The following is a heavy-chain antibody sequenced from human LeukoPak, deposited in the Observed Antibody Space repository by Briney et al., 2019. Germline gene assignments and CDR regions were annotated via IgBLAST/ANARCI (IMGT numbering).Heavy chain of an antibody. V-gene: IGHV4-34*01. Sequence: SSETLSLTCAVYGGSFSGYYWSWIRQPPGKGLEWIGEINHSGSTNYNPSLKSRVTISVDTSKNQFSLKLSSVTAADTAVYYCARALSGSYYRSGLGIWGQGTMVTVPS. CDR2: INHSGST. CDR3: ARALSGSYYRSGLGI. J-gene: IGHJ3*02. D-gene: IGHD1-26*01. CDR1: GGSFSGYY.